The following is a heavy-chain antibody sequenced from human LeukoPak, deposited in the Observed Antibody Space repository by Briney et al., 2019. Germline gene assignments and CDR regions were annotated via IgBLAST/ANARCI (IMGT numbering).Heavy chain of an antibody. J-gene: IGHJ4*02. CDR1: GFTFSSHA. CDR2: ISSNGGST. CDR3: ARVGYCSSTNCFTNYFDY. D-gene: IGHD2-2*01. V-gene: IGHV3-64*01. Sequence: GGSLRLSCAASGFTFSSHAMHWVRQAPGKGLEYVSAISSNGGSTYYANSVKGRFTISRDNSKNTLYLQMGSLRAEDMAVHYCARVGYCSSTNCFTNYFDYWGQGTLVTVSS.